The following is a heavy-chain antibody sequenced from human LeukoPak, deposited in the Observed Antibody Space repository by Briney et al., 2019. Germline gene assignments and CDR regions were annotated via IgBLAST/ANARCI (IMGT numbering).Heavy chain of an antibody. CDR1: GFTFSSYE. V-gene: IGHV3-48*03. CDR3: ARDTTAAGNPAQGYNRFDP. D-gene: IGHD6-13*01. CDR2: ISSSGSTI. Sequence: GGSLRLSCAASGFTFSSYEMNWVRQAPGKGLEWVSYISSSGSTIYYADSVKGRFTISRDNAKNSLYLQMNSLRAEDTAVYYCARDTTAAGNPAQGYNRFDPWGQGTLVTVSS. J-gene: IGHJ5*02.